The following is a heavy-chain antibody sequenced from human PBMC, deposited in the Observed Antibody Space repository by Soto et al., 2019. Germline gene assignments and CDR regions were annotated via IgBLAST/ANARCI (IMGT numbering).Heavy chain of an antibody. D-gene: IGHD2-15*01. Sequence: QVQLQESGPGLVKPSGTLSLTCVVSGASISSNNWWSWVRQPPGKGLEWIGEIYHSGTTSYNPSLKSRVTMSVDKSKNQFSLKVTSVTAADTAVYFCAKDGSGHPYYSDNWGQGTLVTASS. CDR1: GASISSNNW. CDR2: IYHSGTT. V-gene: IGHV4-4*02. CDR3: AKDGSGHPYYSDN. J-gene: IGHJ4*02.